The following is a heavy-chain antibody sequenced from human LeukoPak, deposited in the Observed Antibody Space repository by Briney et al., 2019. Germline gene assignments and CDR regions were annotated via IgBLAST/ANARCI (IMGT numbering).Heavy chain of an antibody. J-gene: IGHJ4*02. CDR3: ARDPAAWDY. CDR2: IKEDGSEK. D-gene: IGHD6-13*01. Sequence: GGSLRLSCAASGFTFSDYWMSWVRQAPGKGLEWVANIKEDGSEKYYVDSVEGRFTVSRDNAKSSLYLQMNSLRPEDTAVYYCARDPAAWDYWSQGTLVTVSS. CDR1: GFTFSDYW. V-gene: IGHV3-7*01.